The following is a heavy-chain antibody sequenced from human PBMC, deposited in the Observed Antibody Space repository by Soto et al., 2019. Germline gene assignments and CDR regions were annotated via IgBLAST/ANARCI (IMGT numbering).Heavy chain of an antibody. V-gene: IGHV3-23*01. CDR1: GFTFSSYA. CDR3: AKDPSSSWYTYFDY. CDR2: ISGSGGST. D-gene: IGHD6-13*01. Sequence: EVQLLESGGGLVQPGWSLRLSCAASGFTFSSYAMSCVRPAPGKGLEWVSAISGSGGSTYYADSVKGRFTISRDNSKNALYLQMTSLRAEDTAVYYCAKDPSSSWYTYFDYWGQGTLVTVSS. J-gene: IGHJ4*02.